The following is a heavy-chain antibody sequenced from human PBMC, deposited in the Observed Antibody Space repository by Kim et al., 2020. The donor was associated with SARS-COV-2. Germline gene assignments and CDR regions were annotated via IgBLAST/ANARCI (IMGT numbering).Heavy chain of an antibody. CDR1: GYTFTGYY. CDR3: ARAAGVINTVTLLRY. Sequence: ASVKVSCKASGYTFTGYYMHWGRQAPGQGLEWMGRINPNSGGTNYAQKFQGRVTMTRDTSISTAYMELSRLRSDDTAVYYCARAAGVINTVTLLRYWGQGTLVTVSS. CDR2: INPNSGGT. J-gene: IGHJ4*02. D-gene: IGHD4-17*01. V-gene: IGHV1-2*06.